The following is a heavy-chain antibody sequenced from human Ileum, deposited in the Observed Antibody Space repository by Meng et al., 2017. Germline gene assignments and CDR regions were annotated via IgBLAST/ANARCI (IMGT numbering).Heavy chain of an antibody. CDR2: ISHSGST. J-gene: IGHJ4*02. CDR1: SGSITSDTY. Sequence: LQGSGPGLVKPSGTLSLPCAASSGSITSDTYWSWVRLPPGKGLEWIGQISHSGSTFYNPSLKSRVTMSVDKSKSQFSLMLTSVTAADTAVYYCARHGGYYQGFWGQGTLVTVSS. D-gene: IGHD4-23*01. CDR3: ARHGGYYQGF. V-gene: IGHV4-4*02.